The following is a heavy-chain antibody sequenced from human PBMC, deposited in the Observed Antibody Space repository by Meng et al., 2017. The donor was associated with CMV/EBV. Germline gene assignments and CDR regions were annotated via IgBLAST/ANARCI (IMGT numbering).Heavy chain of an antibody. Sequence: ASVKVSCKASGYTFTGYYMHRVRQAPGQGLEWMGWINPNSGGTNYAQKFQGRVTMTRDTSISTAYMELSRLRSDDTAVYYCARSYSGYDYWFDPWGQGTLVTVSS. CDR1: GYTFTGYY. D-gene: IGHD5-12*01. V-gene: IGHV1-2*02. J-gene: IGHJ5*02. CDR2: INPNSGGT. CDR3: ARSYSGYDYWFDP.